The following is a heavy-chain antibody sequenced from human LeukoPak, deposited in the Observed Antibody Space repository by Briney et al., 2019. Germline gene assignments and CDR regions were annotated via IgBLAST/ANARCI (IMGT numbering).Heavy chain of an antibody. CDR1: GYTFTSYG. J-gene: IGHJ4*02. V-gene: IGHV1-18*01. CDR3: ARAPQNCGGDCYYIY. Sequence: ASVKVSCKASGYTFTSYGIRWVRQAPGQGLEWMGWISAYNGNTNYAQNLQGRVTMTTDTSTSTPYMELRSLRSDDTAVYYCARAPQNCGGDCYYIYWGQGTLVTVSS. CDR2: ISAYNGNT. D-gene: IGHD2-21*02.